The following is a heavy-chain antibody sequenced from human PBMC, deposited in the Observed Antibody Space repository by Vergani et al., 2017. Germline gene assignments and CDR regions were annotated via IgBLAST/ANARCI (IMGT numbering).Heavy chain of an antibody. CDR1: GGSFSSYY. CDR3: ARDRGGRDYGDYYFDY. Sequence: QVQLQQWGAGLLKPSETLSLTCAVYGGSFSSYYWSWIRQPPGKGLEWIGYIYYSGSTNYNPSLKSRVTISVDTSKNQFSLKLSSVTAADTAVYYCARDRGGRDYGDYYFDYWGQGTLVTVSS. J-gene: IGHJ4*02. D-gene: IGHD4-17*01. V-gene: IGHV4-34*11. CDR2: IYYSGST.